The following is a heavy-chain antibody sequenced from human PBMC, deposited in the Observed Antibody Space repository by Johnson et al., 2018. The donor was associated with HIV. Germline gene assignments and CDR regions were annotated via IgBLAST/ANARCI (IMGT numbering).Heavy chain of an antibody. CDR2: ISYDGSNK. D-gene: IGHD2-2*01. J-gene: IGHJ3*02. Sequence: QVQLVESWGGLVQPGGSLRLSCAASGFTFSSYALHWVRQAPGKGLEWVAVISYDGSNKYYADSVKGRFTISRDNSKNTLYLQMNSLRAEDTAVYYCAREGGDCSSTSCYQDAFDIWGQGTMVTVSS. V-gene: IGHV3-30*04. CDR3: AREGGDCSSTSCYQDAFDI. CDR1: GFTFSSYA.